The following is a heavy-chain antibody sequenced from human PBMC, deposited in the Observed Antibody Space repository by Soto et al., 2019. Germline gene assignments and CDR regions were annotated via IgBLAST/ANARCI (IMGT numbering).Heavy chain of an antibody. V-gene: IGHV1-18*01. CDR1: GYTFTSYG. Sequence: ASVKVSCKASGYTFTSYGISWVRQAPGQGLEWMGWISAYNGNTNYAQKLQGRVTMTTDTSTSTAYMELRSLRSDDTAVYYCARDPQGVIYDIWTGYYPPTGAWFDPWGQGTLVNVSS. J-gene: IGHJ5*02. CDR3: ARDPQGVIYDIWTGYYPPTGAWFDP. CDR2: ISAYNGNT. D-gene: IGHD3-9*01.